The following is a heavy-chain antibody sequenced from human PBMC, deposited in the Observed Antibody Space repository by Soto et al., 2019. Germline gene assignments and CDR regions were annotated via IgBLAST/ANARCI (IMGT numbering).Heavy chain of an antibody. V-gene: IGHV1-69*02. Sequence: QVQLVQSGPEVKRPGSSVKVSCKASGGAFDSYTIDWVRHAPGHGLEWMGWIIPIIGVPKYAQNFQGRVTFTADKSSNTIYMDLGSLNSEDTAIYYCARREGRTSTFGLWGQGTLVTVSS. CDR3: ARREGRTSTFGL. CDR2: IIPIIGVP. CDR1: GGAFDSYT. D-gene: IGHD3-16*01. J-gene: IGHJ4*02.